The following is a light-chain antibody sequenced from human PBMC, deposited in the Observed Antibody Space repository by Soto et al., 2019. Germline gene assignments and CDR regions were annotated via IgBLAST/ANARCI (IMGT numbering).Light chain of an antibody. CDR2: SDN. CDR3: CSYAGSYTLL. Sequence: QSVLTQPPSASGTPGRRVTISCSGGSPNIGSNAVNWYQQLPGTAPKFLIYSDNQRPSGVPDRFSGSKYGTSASLAISGLQSEDEADYYCCSYAGSYTLLFGGGTKVTVL. CDR1: SPNIGSNA. V-gene: IGLV1-44*01. J-gene: IGLJ2*01.